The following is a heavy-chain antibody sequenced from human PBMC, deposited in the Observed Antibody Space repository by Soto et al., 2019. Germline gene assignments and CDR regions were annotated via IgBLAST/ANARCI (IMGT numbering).Heavy chain of an antibody. D-gene: IGHD5-12*01. V-gene: IGHV4-31*03. J-gene: IGHJ3*02. Sequence: QVQLQESGPGLVKPSQTLSLTGTVSGGSISSGGYYWSWIRQNPGKGLEWIGYIYYSGTTNYNPPLKSRLTISVDTSKNQFSLKLNSMTAADTGVYYCARDESATDAFDIWGQGTMVTVSS. CDR2: IYYSGTT. CDR3: ARDESATDAFDI. CDR1: GGSISSGGYY.